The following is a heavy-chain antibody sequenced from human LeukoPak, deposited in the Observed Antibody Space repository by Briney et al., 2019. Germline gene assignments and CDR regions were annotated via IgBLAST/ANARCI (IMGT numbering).Heavy chain of an antibody. CDR1: GFTFSSYA. J-gene: IGHJ4*02. CDR3: AKGSSWYPDTIDY. CDR2: ISGSGGST. V-gene: IGHV3-23*01. D-gene: IGHD6-13*01. Sequence: PGGSLRLSCAASGFTFSSYAMSWVRQAPGKGLEWVSAISGSGGSTYYADSVKGRFTISRHNSKNTLYLQMNSLRAEDTAVYYCAKGSSWYPDTIDYWGQGTLVTVSS.